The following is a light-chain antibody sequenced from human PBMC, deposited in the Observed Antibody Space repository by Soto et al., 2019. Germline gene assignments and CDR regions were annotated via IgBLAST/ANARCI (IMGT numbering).Light chain of an antibody. CDR2: EAT. CDR3: SSYAGSTTVI. V-gene: IGLV2-23*01. J-gene: IGLJ2*01. CDR1: SYDIGSYDL. Sequence: QSALTQPDFVSGSPGQSITISCTGTSYDIGSYDLVSWYQQHPGKAPKVMIYEATKRPSGVSDRFSGSKSGNAASLTISGLQPEDEANYYCSSYAGSTTVIFGGGTKLTVL.